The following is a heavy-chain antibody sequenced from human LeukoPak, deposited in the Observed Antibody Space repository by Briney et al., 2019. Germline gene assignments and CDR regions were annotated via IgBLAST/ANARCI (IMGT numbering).Heavy chain of an antibody. Sequence: GGSLRLSCAASGFTFSSYGMHWVRQAPGKGLEGVAVIWYDGSNKYYADSVKGRFTISRDNSKNTLYLQMNSLRAEDTAVYYCARDPYSYGYFDYWGQGTLVTVSS. CDR2: IWYDGSNK. D-gene: IGHD5-18*01. CDR1: GFTFSSYG. J-gene: IGHJ4*02. CDR3: ARDPYSYGYFDY. V-gene: IGHV3-33*01.